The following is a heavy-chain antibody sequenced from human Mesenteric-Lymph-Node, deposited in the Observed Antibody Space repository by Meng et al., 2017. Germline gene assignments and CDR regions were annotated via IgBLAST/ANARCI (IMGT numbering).Heavy chain of an antibody. J-gene: IGHJ1*01. CDR1: GNNFIDYW. V-gene: IGHV5-51*01. Sequence: GESLKISCKSFGNNFIDYWIGWARQTPGEGLEWMGITFPRGSETLYSPSFEGQVTISVDKSISTAYLQWTSLKASDTAMYYCARRGYSGYLQGGSWGPGNRVTGAS. CDR2: TFPRGSET. D-gene: IGHD5-12*01. CDR3: ARRGYSGYLQGGS.